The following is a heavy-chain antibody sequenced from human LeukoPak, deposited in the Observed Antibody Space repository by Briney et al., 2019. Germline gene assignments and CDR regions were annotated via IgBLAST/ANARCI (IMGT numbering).Heavy chain of an antibody. V-gene: IGHV4-39*01. CDR2: LYYSGTT. CDR3: ARRPEALHAFDI. J-gene: IGHJ3*02. Sequence: SETLSLTCTVSVGSISSSGYYWGWVRQPPGKGLEWIGSLYYSGTTYYNPSLKSRVTIPADTSKNEFSLKVRSVTAADTAVYYCARRPEALHAFDIWGQGTTITVSS. CDR1: VGSISSSGYY.